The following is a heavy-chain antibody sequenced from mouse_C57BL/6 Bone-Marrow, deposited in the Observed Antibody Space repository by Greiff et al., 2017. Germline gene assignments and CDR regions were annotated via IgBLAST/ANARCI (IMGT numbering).Heavy chain of an antibody. Sequence: EVKVVESGGGLVKPGGSLKLSCAASGFTFSDYGMHWVRQAPEKGLEWVAYISSGSSTIYYADTVKGRFTISRDNAKNTLVLQMTSLRSEDTAMYYCARRRFFDYWGQGTTLTGSS. CDR3: ARRRFFDY. CDR1: GFTFSDYG. CDR2: ISSGSSTI. V-gene: IGHV5-17*01. J-gene: IGHJ2*01.